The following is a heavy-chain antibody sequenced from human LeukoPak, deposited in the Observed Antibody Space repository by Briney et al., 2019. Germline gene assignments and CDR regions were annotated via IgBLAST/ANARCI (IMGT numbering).Heavy chain of an antibody. Sequence: SVKVSCKASGGTFSSYAISWVRQAPGQGLEWMGRIIPILGIANYAQKFQGRVTITADKSTSTAYMELSSLRSEDTAVYYCARDRPNPARGENYNWFDPWGQGTLVTVSS. CDR3: ARDRPNPARGENYNWFDP. J-gene: IGHJ5*02. CDR2: IIPILGIA. CDR1: GGTFSSYA. V-gene: IGHV1-69*04. D-gene: IGHD3-10*01.